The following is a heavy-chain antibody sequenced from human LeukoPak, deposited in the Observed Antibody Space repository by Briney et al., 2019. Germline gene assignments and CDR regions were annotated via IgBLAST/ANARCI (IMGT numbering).Heavy chain of an antibody. CDR2: IRSKAYGGTT. CDR3: TRVRWGSYSDY. D-gene: IGHD3-16*01. CDR1: GFTVSSNY. Sequence: GGSLRLSCAASGFTVSSNYMSWVRQAPGKGLEWVGFIRSKAYGGTTEYAASVKGRFTISRDDSKSIAYLQMNSLKTEDTAVYYCTRVRWGSYSDYWGQGTLVTVSS. J-gene: IGHJ4*02. V-gene: IGHV3-49*04.